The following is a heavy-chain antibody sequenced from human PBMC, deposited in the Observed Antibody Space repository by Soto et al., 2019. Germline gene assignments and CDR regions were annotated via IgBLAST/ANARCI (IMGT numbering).Heavy chain of an antibody. CDR3: ARVSTSASGSYYTLDY. CDR1: GGSISSGGYY. V-gene: IGHV4-31*03. CDR2: IFYSGST. Sequence: SETLSLTCTVSGGSISSGGYYWSWIRHHPGKGLEWIGYIFYSGSTFYSPSLKSRVTISVDTARNQFSLNLRSATAADTAVYYCARVSTSASGSYYTLDYWGQGTLVTVSS. J-gene: IGHJ4*02. D-gene: IGHD3-10*01.